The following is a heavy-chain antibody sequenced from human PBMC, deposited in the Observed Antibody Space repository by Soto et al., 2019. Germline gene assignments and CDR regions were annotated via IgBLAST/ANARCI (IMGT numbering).Heavy chain of an antibody. J-gene: IGHJ5*02. CDR2: INPDNGAT. D-gene: IGHD3-22*01. V-gene: IGHV1-2*02. CDR3: ARDPRGGRYYETGGYYYTGGNWFDP. CDR1: GWTFTAYY. Sequence: QVHLVQSGTEVKKPGASVRASCKVPGWTFTAYYIHWVRQAPGQGLEWMGWINPDNGATKSAQKFQGRVTMTRDTSITTVYMEISSLRSDDTAVYFCARDPRGGRYYETGGYYYTGGNWFDPWGQGTLVTVSS.